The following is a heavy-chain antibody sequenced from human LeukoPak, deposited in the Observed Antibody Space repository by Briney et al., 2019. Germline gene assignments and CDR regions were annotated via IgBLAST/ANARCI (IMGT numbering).Heavy chain of an antibody. CDR1: GFTFRSYA. CDR2: IRGSGFGT. V-gene: IGHV3-23*01. Sequence: GGSLRLSCAASGFTFRSYAMSGVRQAPGKGVEWGWLIRGSGFGTYYADSVKGRFTISRDNSKHTLYLQVNSLRAEDTAVYYCAKVGYCSSTTCYTYFDYWGQGTLVTVSS. J-gene: IGHJ4*02. D-gene: IGHD2-2*02. CDR3: AKVGYCSSTTCYTYFDY.